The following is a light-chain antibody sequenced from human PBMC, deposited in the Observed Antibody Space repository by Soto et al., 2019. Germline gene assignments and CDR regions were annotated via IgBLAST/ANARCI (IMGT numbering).Light chain of an antibody. Sequence: DIQMTQSPSTLSASLGDRVTITCRASQRISSWLSWYQQKPGKAPKLLIYKASSLESGVPSRFSGSESGTEFTLTISSLQPDDFATYYCQQYTTSWWTFGQGTKVEIK. CDR2: KAS. CDR1: QRISSW. V-gene: IGKV1-5*03. J-gene: IGKJ1*01. CDR3: QQYTTSWWT.